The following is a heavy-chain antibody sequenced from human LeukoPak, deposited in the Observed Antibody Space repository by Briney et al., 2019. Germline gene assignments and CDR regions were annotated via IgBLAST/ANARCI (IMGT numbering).Heavy chain of an antibody. D-gene: IGHD6-19*01. CDR2: IYTSGST. CDR3: ARDGVNESSGWDY. V-gene: IGHV4-4*07. Sequence: KPSETLSLTCTVSGDSISNYYWSWIRQPAGKGLEWIGRIYTSGSTNYNPSLKSRVTISVDTSKNQFSLKLSSVTAADTAVYYCARDGVNESSGWDYWGQGTLVTVSS. J-gene: IGHJ4*02. CDR1: GDSISNYY.